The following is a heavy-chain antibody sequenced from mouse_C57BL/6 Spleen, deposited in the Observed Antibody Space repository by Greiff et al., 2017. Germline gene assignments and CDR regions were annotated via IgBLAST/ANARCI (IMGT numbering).Heavy chain of an antibody. CDR2: INPSTGGT. V-gene: IGHV1-42*01. Sequence: VQLKQSGPELVKPGASVKISCKASGYSFTGYYMNWVKQSPEKSLEWIGEINPSTGGTTYNQKFKAKATLTVDKSSSTAYMQLKSLTSEDSAVYYCARSEKGAMDYWGQGTSVTVSS. CDR3: ARSEKGAMDY. CDR1: GYSFTGYY. J-gene: IGHJ4*01.